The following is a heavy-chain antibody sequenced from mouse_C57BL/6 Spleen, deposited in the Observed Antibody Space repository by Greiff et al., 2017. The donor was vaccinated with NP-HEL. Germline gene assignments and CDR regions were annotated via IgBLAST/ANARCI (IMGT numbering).Heavy chain of an antibody. CDR2: INPSSGYT. CDR1: GYTFTSYT. CDR3: AREGAYFFYAMDY. V-gene: IGHV1-4*01. D-gene: IGHD1-1*01. J-gene: IGHJ4*01. Sequence: QVHVKQSGAELARPGASVKMSCKASGYTFTSYTMHWVKQRPGQGLEWIGYINPSSGYTKYNQKFKDKATLTADKSSSTAYMQLSSLTSEDSAVYYCAREGAYFFYAMDYWGQGTSVTVSS.